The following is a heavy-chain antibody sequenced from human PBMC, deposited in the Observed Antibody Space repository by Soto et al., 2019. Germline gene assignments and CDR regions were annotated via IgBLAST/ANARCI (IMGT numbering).Heavy chain of an antibody. V-gene: IGHV4-31*03. J-gene: IGHJ5*02. CDR3: ARKFNYGPTLNWFDP. CDR1: GGSISSGAYY. D-gene: IGHD3-16*01. CDR2: ISYSGTT. Sequence: QVQLQESGPGLVKPSETLSLTCTVSGGSISSGAYYWSWIRQHPGKGLEWIRYISYSGTTYYNPSLKSRVIVSVDTSKNQFYLTLSSVTAEDTALYFCARKFNYGPTLNWFDPWGQGTLVTVSS.